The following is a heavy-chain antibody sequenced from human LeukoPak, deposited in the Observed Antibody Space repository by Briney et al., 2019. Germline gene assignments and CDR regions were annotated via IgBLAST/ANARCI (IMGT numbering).Heavy chain of an antibody. CDR3: AREFSSYSSGWYNI. Sequence: ASVKVSCKASGYTFTSYAMHWVRQAPGQRLEWMGWINAGNGNTKYSQKFQGRVTITRDTSAGTAYMELSSLRSEDTAVYYCAREFSSYSSGWYNIWGQGTMVTVSS. CDR1: GYTFTSYA. V-gene: IGHV1-3*01. J-gene: IGHJ3*02. CDR2: INAGNGNT. D-gene: IGHD6-19*01.